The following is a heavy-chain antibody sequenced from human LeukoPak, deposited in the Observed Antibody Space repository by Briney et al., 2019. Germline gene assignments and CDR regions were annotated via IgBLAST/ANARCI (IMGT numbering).Heavy chain of an antibody. V-gene: IGHV1-2*02. CDR3: ARDLTVVVPAAIGY. CDR1: GYTFTGYY. J-gene: IGHJ4*02. Sequence: ASVKVSCKASGYTFTGYYMHWVRQAPGQGLEWMGWINPNSGGANYAQKFQGRVTMTRDTSISTAYMELSRLRSDDTAVYYCARDLTVVVPAAIGYWGQGTLVTVSS. D-gene: IGHD2-2*01. CDR2: INPNSGGA.